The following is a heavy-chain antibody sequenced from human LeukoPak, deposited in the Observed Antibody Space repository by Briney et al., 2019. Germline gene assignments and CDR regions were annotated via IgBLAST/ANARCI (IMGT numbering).Heavy chain of an antibody. V-gene: IGHV3-30*02. CDR2: VRFDGSIK. J-gene: IGHJ3*02. CDR3: AKVRSIVVMVYATDAFDI. CDR1: GFTFSSYG. Sequence: GGSLRLSCAASGFTFSSYGMHWVRQAPGKGLEWVAFVRFDGSIKYYADSVKGRFTISRDNSKNTLYLQMNSLRAEDTAVYYCAKVRSIVVMVYATDAFDIWGQGTMVTVSS. D-gene: IGHD2-8*01.